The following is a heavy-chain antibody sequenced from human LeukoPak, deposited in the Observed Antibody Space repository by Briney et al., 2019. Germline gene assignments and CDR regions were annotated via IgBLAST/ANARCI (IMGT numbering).Heavy chain of an antibody. D-gene: IGHD2-2*01. Sequence: KPGGSLRLSCAASGFNFSNYAMTWVRQAPGKGLEWVSAVTGSSSNTYYADSVKGRFTISRDNSKNMLYLEMNSLRVEDTAIYYCAKDRSSTTSCSNYWGRGTLVTVPS. V-gene: IGHV3-23*01. CDR3: AKDRSSTTSCSNY. CDR1: GFNFSNYA. CDR2: VTGSSSNT. J-gene: IGHJ4*02.